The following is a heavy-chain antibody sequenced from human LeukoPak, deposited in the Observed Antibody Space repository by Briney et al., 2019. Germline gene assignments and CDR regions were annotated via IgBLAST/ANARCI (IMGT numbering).Heavy chain of an antibody. CDR2: IYNDGRT. V-gene: IGHV3-53*01. D-gene: IGHD3-22*01. CDR3: ERGSSSGNYFCFDY. CDR1: GFTVSSNY. Sequence: PGGSLRLSCAASGFTVSSNYMSWVRQAPGEGVEWVSVIYNDGRTYYADSVKGRFTISRDKSKNKLYLQMNSLRVEDKAVYYCERGSSSGNYFCFDYWGQGTLVTVSS. J-gene: IGHJ4*02.